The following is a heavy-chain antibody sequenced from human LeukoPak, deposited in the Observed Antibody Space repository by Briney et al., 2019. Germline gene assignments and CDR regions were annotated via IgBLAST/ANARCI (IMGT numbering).Heavy chain of an antibody. CDR3: ARINTIMATFDY. V-gene: IGHV4-38-2*02. Sequence: SETLSLTYTVSGYFINSNYYWGWIRQPPGKGLEWIATISHSGSTYYNPSLKSRVTISVETSKNQFSLKLSSVTAADTAVYYCARINTIMATFDYWGQGTLVTVSS. CDR2: ISHSGST. J-gene: IGHJ4*02. CDR1: GYFINSNYY. D-gene: IGHD5-24*01.